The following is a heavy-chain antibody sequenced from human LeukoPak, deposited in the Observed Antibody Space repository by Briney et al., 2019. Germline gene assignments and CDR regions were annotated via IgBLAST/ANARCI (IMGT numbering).Heavy chain of an antibody. CDR3: ARDLSSTSNWELDY. Sequence: ASVKVSCKASGYTFTVYFMHWVRQAPGQGLEWMGRINHNSGDTNYSQNFQGRVTMTRDTSISTAYMELSRLRSDDTAVYYCARDLSSTSNWELDYWGQGTLVTVSS. V-gene: IGHV1-2*06. CDR2: INHNSGDT. D-gene: IGHD7-27*01. CDR1: GYTFTVYF. J-gene: IGHJ4*02.